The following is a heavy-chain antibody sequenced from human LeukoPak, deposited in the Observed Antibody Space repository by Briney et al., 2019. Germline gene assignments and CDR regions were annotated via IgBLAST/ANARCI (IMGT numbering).Heavy chain of an antibody. D-gene: IGHD5-18*01. J-gene: IGHJ4*02. CDR2: IYHSGST. CDR1: GYSISSGYY. V-gene: IGHV4-38-2*01. CDR3: ARGTWIQLCFDY. Sequence: PSETLSLTCAVSGYSISSGYYWGWIRQPPGKGLEWIGSIYHSGSTYYNPSLKSRVTISVDTSKNQFPLKLSSVTAADTAVYYCARGTWIQLCFDYWGQGTLVTVSS.